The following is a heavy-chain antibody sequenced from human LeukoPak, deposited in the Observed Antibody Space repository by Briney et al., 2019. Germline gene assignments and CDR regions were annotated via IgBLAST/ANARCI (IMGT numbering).Heavy chain of an antibody. D-gene: IGHD6-13*01. CDR2: IIPIFGTA. Sequence: ASVKVSCKASGGTFSSYAISWVRQAPGQGLEWMGGIIPIFGTAIYAQKFQGRVTITADESTSTAYMELSSLRSEDTAVYYCARSIAAAGKDWFDPWGQGTLVTVSS. CDR1: GGTFSSYA. V-gene: IGHV1-69*13. J-gene: IGHJ5*02. CDR3: ARSIAAAGKDWFDP.